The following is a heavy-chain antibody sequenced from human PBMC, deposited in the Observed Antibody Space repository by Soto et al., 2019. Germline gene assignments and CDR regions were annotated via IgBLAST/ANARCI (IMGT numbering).Heavy chain of an antibody. CDR3: ARPLEPHCGGGDCYSFAY. CDR2: IIPFLGAP. CDR1: GVSFSTYS. D-gene: IGHD2-15*01. J-gene: IGHJ4*02. V-gene: IGHV1-69*01. Sequence: QVQLVQSGVEVKKPGSSVKVSCRSSGVSFSTYSISWVRQAPGQGLEWLGAIIPFLGAPNYAQKFYGRLSITADESTSTTFMELSSLTSEDTAVYYCARPLEPHCGGGDCYSFAYWGQGSLVAVST.